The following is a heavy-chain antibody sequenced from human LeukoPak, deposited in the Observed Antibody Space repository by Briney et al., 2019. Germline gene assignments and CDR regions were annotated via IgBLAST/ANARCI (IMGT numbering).Heavy chain of an antibody. V-gene: IGHV4-4*07. J-gene: IGHJ5*02. CDR1: GGSISSYY. D-gene: IGHD6-19*01. CDR3: ARDSGIAVAGGSGWFDP. Sequence: SETLSLTCTVSGGSISSYYWSWIRQPAGKGLEWIGRIDTSGNTNYKPSLKSRVTISVDTSKNQFSLKLSSVTAADTAVYYCARDSGIAVAGGSGWFDPWGQGTLVTVSS. CDR2: IDTSGNT.